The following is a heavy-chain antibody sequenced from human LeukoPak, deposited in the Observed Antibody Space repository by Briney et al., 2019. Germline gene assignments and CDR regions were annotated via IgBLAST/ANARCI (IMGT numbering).Heavy chain of an antibody. V-gene: IGHV5-51*01. CDR2: IYPGDSDT. CDR1: GYSFSVYW. D-gene: IGHD5-18*01. J-gene: IGHJ4*02. CDR3: ARRKNSYGTPFDY. Sequence: GESLKISCKASGYSFSVYWIGWVRQKPGKGLEWMGIIYPGDSDTRYSPSFQGQVTISADKSISTAYLQWSSLKASDTAMYYCARRKNSYGTPFDYWGQGTLVTVSS.